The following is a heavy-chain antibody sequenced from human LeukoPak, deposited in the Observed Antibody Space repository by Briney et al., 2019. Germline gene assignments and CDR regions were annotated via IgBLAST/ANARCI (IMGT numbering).Heavy chain of an antibody. CDR2: INHNGNVN. Sequence: GGSLRLSCAASGFTFSSYWMNWARQAPGKGLEWVASINHNGNVNYYVDSVKGRFTISRDNAKNSLYLQMNSLRAEDTAVYYCVRGSTYYDSSGQVPFDYWGQGTLVTVSS. CDR3: VRGSTYYDSSGQVPFDY. J-gene: IGHJ4*02. V-gene: IGHV3-7*01. CDR1: GFTFSSYW. D-gene: IGHD3-22*01.